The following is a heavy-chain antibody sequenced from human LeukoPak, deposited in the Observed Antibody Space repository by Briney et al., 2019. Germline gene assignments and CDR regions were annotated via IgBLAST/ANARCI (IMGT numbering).Heavy chain of an antibody. J-gene: IGHJ6*02. CDR1: GYTLTELS. V-gene: IGHV1-24*01. Sequence: GASVKVSCKVSGYTLTELSMHWVRQAPGKGLAWMGGFDPEDGETIYAQKFQGRVTMTEDTSTDTAYMELSSLRSEDTAVYYCATGAPVVVAASYYYGMDVWGQGTTVTVSS. D-gene: IGHD2-15*01. CDR2: FDPEDGET. CDR3: ATGAPVVVAASYYYGMDV.